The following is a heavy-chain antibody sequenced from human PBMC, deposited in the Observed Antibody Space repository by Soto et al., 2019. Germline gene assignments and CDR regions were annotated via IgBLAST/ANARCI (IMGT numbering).Heavy chain of an antibody. CDR2: ISSSSSYI. J-gene: IGHJ4*01. D-gene: IGHD2-2*02. V-gene: IGHV3-21*01. Sequence: LRLSSAPSGFTFSSYSLNWVRQAPGPGLEWVSSISSSSSYIYYADSVKGRFTISRDNAKNSLYLQMNSLRAEDTAVYYCARDSVVPAAIGAADYSRPGTLVTASS. CDR3: ARDSVVPAAIGAADY. CDR1: GFTFSSYS.